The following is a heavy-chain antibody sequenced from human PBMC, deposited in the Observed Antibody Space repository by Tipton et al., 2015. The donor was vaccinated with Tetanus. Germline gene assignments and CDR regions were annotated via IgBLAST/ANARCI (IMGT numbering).Heavy chain of an antibody. CDR1: GYFFDTHW. V-gene: IGHV5-51*01. CDR2: IYPGDSDA. CDR3: ARLPKHYSASGST. D-gene: IGHD3-10*01. Sequence: VQLVQSGAEMRKSGESLKISCKTSGYFFDTHWTAWVRQMPGKGLEWMGIIYPGDSDATYNPSFQGQVTISADKSISTAYLQWTSLKPSDTAIYFCARLPKHYSASGSTWGQGTQVTVSS. J-gene: IGHJ5*02.